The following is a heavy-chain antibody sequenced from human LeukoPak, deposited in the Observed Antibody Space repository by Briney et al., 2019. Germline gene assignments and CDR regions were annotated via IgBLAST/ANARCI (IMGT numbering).Heavy chain of an antibody. V-gene: IGHV6-1*01. D-gene: IGHD6-6*01. J-gene: IGHJ6*02. CDR2: TYYRSKWNT. CDR3: SRQRSTSTYYFGLDV. CDR1: GDTVSSNTAA. Sequence: SQTLSLTCAISGDTVSSNTAAWNWIRQSPSRGLEWLGRTYYRSKWNTDYAASVQNRITIDPDTSTNQFSLQLKSATPEDTAVYYCSRQRSTSTYYFGLDVWGQGTTVTVSS.